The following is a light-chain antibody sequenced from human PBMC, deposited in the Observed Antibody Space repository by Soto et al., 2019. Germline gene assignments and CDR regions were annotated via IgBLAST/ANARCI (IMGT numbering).Light chain of an antibody. Sequence: EIVMTQSPATLSVSAGERATLSCRASQSVSSYLAWYQQKPGQAPRLLIYGASTRATGIPARFSGSGSGTEFTLTISSLQSEDFAVYYCQQYNNWPPWTFGQGTKVEIK. CDR3: QQYNNWPPWT. CDR1: QSVSSY. V-gene: IGKV3-15*01. J-gene: IGKJ1*01. CDR2: GAS.